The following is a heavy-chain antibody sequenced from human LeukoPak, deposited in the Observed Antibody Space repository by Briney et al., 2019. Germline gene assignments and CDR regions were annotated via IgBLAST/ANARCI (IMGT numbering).Heavy chain of an antibody. CDR1: GFTFRNHG. Sequence: GRSLRLPCAASGFTFRNHGMHWVRQAPGKGLEWVAIIWYDGSNAYYADSVKGRFTVSRDNSKKVLYLQMNSLRVEDTAVYYCARDRGAGKYYDYWGQGTQVTVSS. CDR2: IWYDGSNA. CDR3: ARDRGAGKYYDY. J-gene: IGHJ4*02. V-gene: IGHV3-33*01. D-gene: IGHD4/OR15-4a*01.